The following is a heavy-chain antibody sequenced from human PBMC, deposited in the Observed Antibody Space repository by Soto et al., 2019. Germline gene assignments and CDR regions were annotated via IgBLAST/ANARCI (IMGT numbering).Heavy chain of an antibody. J-gene: IGHJ3*01. CDR2: INPSSSHI. V-gene: IGHV3-21*01. CDR3: AWRSCGSGGCYLRRDAIDV. CDR1: GFTFSTYH. D-gene: IGHD2-15*01. Sequence: EVQLVESGGGLVMPGGSLRLSCAASGFTFSTYHMNWVRQAPGKGLEWVSSINPSSSHIYYADSVRGRFTISRDNSKNSMQLNMNSLRAEAAAVYDCAWRSCGSGGCYLRRDAIDVWGEATMVTVTP.